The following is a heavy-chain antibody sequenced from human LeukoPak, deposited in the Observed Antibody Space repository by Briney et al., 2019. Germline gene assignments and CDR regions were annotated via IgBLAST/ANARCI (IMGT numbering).Heavy chain of an antibody. CDR2: ISRDGDNT. D-gene: IGHD6-13*01. J-gene: IGHJ4*02. Sequence: GGSLRLSCAASGFTFDDYSMHWVRQAPGKGLEWVSLISRDGDNTYYADSVEGRFTISRDNSKNSLYLQMNSLRTEDTSFYYCSKASSSWSELEYWGQGTLVTVSS. V-gene: IGHV3-43*01. CDR3: SKASSSWSELEY. CDR1: GFTFDDYS.